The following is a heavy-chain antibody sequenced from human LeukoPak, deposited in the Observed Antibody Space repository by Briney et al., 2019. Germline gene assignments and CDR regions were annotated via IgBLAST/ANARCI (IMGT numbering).Heavy chain of an antibody. V-gene: IGHV3-53*01. CDR3: ARVEGDYTPNRFDP. CDR1: GFTFSSYS. CDR2: AYSGGIT. D-gene: IGHD4-11*01. J-gene: IGHJ5*02. Sequence: GGSLRLSCAASGFTFSSYSMNWVRQAPGKGLEWVSVAYSGGITYYLDSVRGRFTVSRDNAKNTLYLQMDSLRAEDTAIYYCARVEGDYTPNRFDPWGQGTLVTVSS.